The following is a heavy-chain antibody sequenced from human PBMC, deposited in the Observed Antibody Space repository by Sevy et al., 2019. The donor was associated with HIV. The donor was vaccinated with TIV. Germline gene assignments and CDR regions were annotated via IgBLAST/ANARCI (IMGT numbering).Heavy chain of an antibody. J-gene: IGHJ4*02. CDR3: ARHSYQQAFCSGGTCYSGHFDY. Sequence: SETLSLTCTVSGGSISSRIFYWGWIRQSPGKGLEWLGSISYSGHTFDNPSLKSRVTMSVDTSDNQYSLKMRSVTAADTAVYYCARHSYQQAFCSGGTCYSGHFDYWGQGTLVTVSS. V-gene: IGHV4-39*01. CDR2: ISYSGHT. D-gene: IGHD2-15*01. CDR1: GGSISSRIFY.